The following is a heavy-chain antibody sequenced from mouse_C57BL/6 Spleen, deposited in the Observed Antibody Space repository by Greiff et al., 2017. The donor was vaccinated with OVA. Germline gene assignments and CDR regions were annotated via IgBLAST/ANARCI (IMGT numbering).Heavy chain of an antibody. J-gene: IGHJ4*01. CDR1: GYTFTSYG. V-gene: IGHV1-81*01. D-gene: IGHD6-5*01. CDR2: IYPRSGNT. CDR3: ARAYQNYAMDY. Sequence: LQESGAELARPGASVKLSCKASGYTFTSYGISWVKQRTGQGLEWIGEIYPRSGNTYYNEKFKGKATLTADKSSSTAYMELRSLTSEDSAVYFCARAYQNYAMDYWGQGTSVTVSS.